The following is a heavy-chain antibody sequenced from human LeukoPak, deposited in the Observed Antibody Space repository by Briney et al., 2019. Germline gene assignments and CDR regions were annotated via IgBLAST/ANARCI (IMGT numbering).Heavy chain of an antibody. J-gene: IGHJ4*02. CDR2: ISNNGTTI. CDR3: AREWVRYVGFDY. D-gene: IGHD4-17*01. Sequence: GGSLRLSCAASKFTFSSYGMTWVRQAPGKGLEWVSYISNNGTTIYYADSVKGRFTISRDNAKNSLYLQMNSLRAEDTAVYYCAREWVRYVGFDYWGQGTLVTVSS. V-gene: IGHV3-48*04. CDR1: KFTFSSYG.